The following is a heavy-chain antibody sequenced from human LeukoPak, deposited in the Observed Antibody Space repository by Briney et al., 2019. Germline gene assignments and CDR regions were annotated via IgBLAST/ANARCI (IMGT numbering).Heavy chain of an antibody. D-gene: IGHD6-19*01. CDR1: GGSVSSDY. J-gene: IGHJ4*02. V-gene: IGHV4-59*02. CDR3: ATGHSSGWFDY. Sequence: SETLSLTCTVSGGSVSSDYWSWIRQSPGTGLEWIGYIYYPTTTNYNPSLKSRVTMSLDTSKNHFSLDLTSVTGADTAVYFCATGHSSGWFDYWGRELWSPSPQ. CDR2: IYYPTTT.